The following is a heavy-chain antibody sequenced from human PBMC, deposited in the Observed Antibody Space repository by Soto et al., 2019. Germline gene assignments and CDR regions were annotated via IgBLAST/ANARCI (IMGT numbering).Heavy chain of an antibody. J-gene: IGHJ6*03. D-gene: IGHD2-2*01. CDR1: GGTFSSYT. V-gene: IGHV1-69*02. Sequence: QVQLVQSGAEVKKPGSSVKVSCKASGGTFSSYTISWVRQAPGQGLEWMGRIIPILGIANYAQKFQGRVTITAEKSTSTAYMELSSLRSEDTAVYYWARGPPTGGIVVVPAAIPRHSSYMDAWGKGTTVTFSS. CDR3: ARGPPTGGIVVVPAAIPRHSSYMDA. CDR2: IIPILGIA.